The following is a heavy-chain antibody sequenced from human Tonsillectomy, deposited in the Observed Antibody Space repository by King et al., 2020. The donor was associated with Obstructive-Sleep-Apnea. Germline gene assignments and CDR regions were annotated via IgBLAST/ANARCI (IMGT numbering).Heavy chain of an antibody. J-gene: IGHJ4*02. CDR3: ARVGVEMATIYFDY. D-gene: IGHD5-24*01. V-gene: IGHV3-7*03. CDR1: GFTFSSYW. Sequence: VQLVESGGGLVQPGGSLRLSFAASGFTFSSYWMSWVRQAPGKGLEWVANIKQDGSEKYYVVSVKGRFTISRDNAKNSLYLQMNSLRAEDTAVYYCARVGVEMATIYFDYWGQGTLVTVSS. CDR2: IKQDGSEK.